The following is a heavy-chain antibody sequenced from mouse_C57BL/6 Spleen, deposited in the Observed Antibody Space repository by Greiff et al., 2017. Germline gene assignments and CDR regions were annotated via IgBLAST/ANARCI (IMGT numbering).Heavy chain of an antibody. CDR2: IYPGSGGT. Sequence: QVQLQQPGAELVKPGASVKVSCKASGYTFTSYWMTWVKQRPGQGLEWIGDIYPGSGGTNYNEKFKSKATLTVDKSSSTAYMQLSSLTSEDSAVYYCSFLLSFAYWGQGTLVTVSA. V-gene: IGHV1-55*01. CDR3: SFLLSFAY. J-gene: IGHJ3*01. D-gene: IGHD2-1*01. CDR1: GYTFTSYW.